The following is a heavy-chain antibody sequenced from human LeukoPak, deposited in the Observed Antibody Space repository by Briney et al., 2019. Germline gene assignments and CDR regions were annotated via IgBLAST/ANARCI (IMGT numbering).Heavy chain of an antibody. CDR2: IYYSGAT. J-gene: IGHJ4*02. CDR1: GGSISSSSHY. CDR3: ARLVRYCSSNSCYPFDY. V-gene: IGHV4-39*01. D-gene: IGHD2-2*01. Sequence: PSETLSLTCTVSGGSISSSSHYWGWIRQPPGKGLEWIGIIYYSGATYYNPSLKSRVTISIDTSKNQFSLKLNSVTAADTAVYYCARLVRYCSSNSCYPFDYWGQGTLVTVSS.